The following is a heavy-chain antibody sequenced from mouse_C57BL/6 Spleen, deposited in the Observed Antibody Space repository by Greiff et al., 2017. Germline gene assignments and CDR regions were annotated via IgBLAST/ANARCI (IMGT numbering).Heavy chain of an antibody. D-gene: IGHD2-4*01. J-gene: IGHJ3*01. CDR2: INPYNGDT. V-gene: IGHV1-20*01. CDR1: GYSFTGYF. Sequence: VQLKESGPELVKPGDSVKISCKASGYSFTGYFMNWVMQSHGKSLEWIGRINPYNGDTFYNQKFKGKATLTVDKSSSTAHMELRSLTSEDSAVYYCAREDYGWFAYGGQGTLVTVSA. CDR3: AREDYGWFAY.